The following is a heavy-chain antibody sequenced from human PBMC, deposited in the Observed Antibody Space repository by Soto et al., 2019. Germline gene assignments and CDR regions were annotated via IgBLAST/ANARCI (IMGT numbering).Heavy chain of an antibody. V-gene: IGHV3-30*18. D-gene: IGHD3-10*01. CDR1: GFTFSDFG. Sequence: GGSLRLSCVASGFTFSDFGMHWVRQRPGKGLEWLAVISEDAETDFHADSVKGRFTVSRDNFKETLYLQMNGLTTDDSAVYFCAKAPFRRPYYFYGMDVWGQGTTVTVSS. CDR2: ISEDAETD. CDR3: AKAPFRRPYYFYGMDV. J-gene: IGHJ6*02.